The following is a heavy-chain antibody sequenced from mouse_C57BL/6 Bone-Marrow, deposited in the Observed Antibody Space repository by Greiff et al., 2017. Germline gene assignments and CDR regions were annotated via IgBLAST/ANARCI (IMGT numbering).Heavy chain of an antibody. CDR1: GYTFTSYW. J-gene: IGHJ4*01. V-gene: IGHV1-55*01. D-gene: IGHD1-1*01. Sequence: VQLQQSGAELVRPGASVKLSCKASGYTFTSYWITWVKQRPGQGLEWIGDIYPGSGSTYYNEKFKGKATLTADKSSSTAYMQLRSLTAEDSAVYYCARRLDYYGSSFDAMDYWGQGTSVTVSS. CDR3: ARRLDYYGSSFDAMDY. CDR2: IYPGSGST.